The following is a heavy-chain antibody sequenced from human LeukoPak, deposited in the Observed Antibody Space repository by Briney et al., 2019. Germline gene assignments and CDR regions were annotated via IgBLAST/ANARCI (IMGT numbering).Heavy chain of an antibody. V-gene: IGHV3-30*18. J-gene: IGHJ4*02. Sequence: GGSLRLSCAASGFIFSSYVMHWVRQAPGKGLEWVAVISSDGSDKYYADSGKGRFTISRDNPKNQLYLQINSLRTEDTAVYYCAKGVRGVIAYYFDFWGQGTLVTVSS. CDR2: ISSDGSDK. D-gene: IGHD3-10*01. CDR3: AKGVRGVIAYYFDF. CDR1: GFIFSSYV.